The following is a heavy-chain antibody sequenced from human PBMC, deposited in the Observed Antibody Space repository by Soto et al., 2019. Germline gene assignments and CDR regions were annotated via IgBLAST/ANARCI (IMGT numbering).Heavy chain of an antibody. Sequence: PGGSLRLSCAASGFTFTTYAMSWGRQAPGKGLDLVSVISSSGGRTDYADSVKGRFSISRDNSKNTLYLQMNSPRPEDTAVYYCASPYDTSGYFFGYWGQGTLVTVSS. CDR3: ASPYDTSGYFFGY. V-gene: IGHV3-23*01. D-gene: IGHD3-22*01. CDR2: ISSSGGRT. CDR1: GFTFTTYA. J-gene: IGHJ4*02.